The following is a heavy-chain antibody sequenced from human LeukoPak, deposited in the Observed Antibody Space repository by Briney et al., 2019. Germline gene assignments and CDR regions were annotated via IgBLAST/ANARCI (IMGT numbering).Heavy chain of an antibody. J-gene: IGHJ5*02. D-gene: IGHD1-26*01. CDR2: INHSGST. V-gene: IGHV4-34*01. CDR1: GGSFSGYY. Sequence: SETLSLTCAVYGGSFSGYYWSWIRQPPGKGLEWIGEINHSGSTYYNPSLKSRVTISVDTSKNQFSLKLSSVTAADTAVYYCARHEYSGSYYGLSWFDPWGPGTLVTVSS. CDR3: ARHEYSGSYYGLSWFDP.